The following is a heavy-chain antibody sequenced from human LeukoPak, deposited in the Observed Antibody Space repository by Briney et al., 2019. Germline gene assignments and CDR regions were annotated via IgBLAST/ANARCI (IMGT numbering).Heavy chain of an antibody. Sequence: GGSLRLSCAASGFTFSSYAMNWVRQAPGKGLEWVSTISGSDGSTYYAGSVKGRFTISRDNSKNTLYLQMNSLRAEDTAVYYCAKSKVVAATMGRFDYWGQGTLVTVSS. V-gene: IGHV3-23*01. CDR3: AKSKVVAATMGRFDY. CDR1: GFTFSSYA. J-gene: IGHJ4*02. CDR2: ISGSDGST. D-gene: IGHD2-15*01.